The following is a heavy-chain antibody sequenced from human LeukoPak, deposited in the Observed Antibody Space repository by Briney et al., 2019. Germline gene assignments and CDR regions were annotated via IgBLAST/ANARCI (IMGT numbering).Heavy chain of an antibody. V-gene: IGHV1-18*01. CDR3: ARDPEANWRYFDY. D-gene: IGHD1-20*01. J-gene: IGHJ4*02. CDR2: ISAYNGNT. CDR1: GYTFTSYG. Sequence: ASVKVSCKASGYTFTSYGISWVRQAPGQGLEWMGWISAYNGNTNYAQKLQGRVTMTTDTSTSTAYMEVSSLRSEDTAVYFCARDPEANWRYFDYWGQGTLVTVSS.